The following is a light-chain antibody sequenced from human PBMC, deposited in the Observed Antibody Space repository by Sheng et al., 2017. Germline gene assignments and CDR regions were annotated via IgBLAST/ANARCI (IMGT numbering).Light chain of an antibody. CDR2: KSS. CDR1: QTVNSW. J-gene: IGKJ1*01. V-gene: IGKV1-5*03. CDR3: QQYNTSSRT. Sequence: DIQMTQSPSTLSASVGDGVTITCRASQTVNSWLAWYQQKPGRAPKLLIYKSSNLESGVPSRFSGSGSGTDFTLTISSLQPDDFATYYCQQYNTSSRTFGQGPRWKSN.